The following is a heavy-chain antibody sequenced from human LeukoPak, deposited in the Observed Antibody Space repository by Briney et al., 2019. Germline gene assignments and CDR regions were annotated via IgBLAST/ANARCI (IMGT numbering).Heavy chain of an antibody. CDR2: IYHSGST. D-gene: IGHD5-18*01. CDR3: ARVGYSYGYSLVDY. V-gene: IGHV4-38-2*02. Sequence: PSETLSLTCTVSGYSISSGYYWGWIRQPPGKGLEWIGSIYHSGSTYYNPSLKSRVTISVDTSKNQFSLKLSSVTAADTAVYYCARVGYSYGYSLVDYWGQGTLVTVSS. CDR1: GYSISSGYY. J-gene: IGHJ4*02.